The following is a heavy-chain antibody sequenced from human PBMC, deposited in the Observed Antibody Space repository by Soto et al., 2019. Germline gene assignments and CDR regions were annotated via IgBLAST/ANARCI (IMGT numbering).Heavy chain of an antibody. J-gene: IGHJ5*02. CDR2: IYYSGTT. V-gene: IGHV4-59*08. Sequence: PSETLSLTCTVSGGSISSYYWSWIRQPPGKGLEWIGYIYYSGTTYYNPSLKSRVTISVDTSKNQFLLKLSSVTAADTAVYYCARREAVASNWFDPWGQGTLVTVSS. D-gene: IGHD6-19*01. CDR1: GGSISSYY. CDR3: ARREAVASNWFDP.